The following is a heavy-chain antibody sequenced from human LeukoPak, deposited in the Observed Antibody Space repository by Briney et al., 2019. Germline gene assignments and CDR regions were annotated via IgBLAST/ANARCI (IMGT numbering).Heavy chain of an antibody. D-gene: IGHD4-17*01. CDR3: AKERDDYGDPFDY. CDR2: ISDGGSQK. Sequence: GGSLRLSCVASGFTFSDYPMHWVRQAPAKGLEWVTIISDGGSQKYYADSVKGRFTISRDNSKNTLYLQMNSLRAEDTAVYYCAKERDDYGDPFDYWGQGTLVTVSS. V-gene: IGHV3-30*04. CDR1: GFTFSDYP. J-gene: IGHJ4*02.